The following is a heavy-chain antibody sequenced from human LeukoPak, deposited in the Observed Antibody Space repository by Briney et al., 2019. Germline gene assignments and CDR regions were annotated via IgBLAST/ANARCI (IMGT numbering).Heavy chain of an antibody. J-gene: IGHJ4*02. V-gene: IGHV3-30*02. CDR3: AKLSWELLDFDY. CDR1: GFTFSSYG. CDR2: IRYDGSNK. Sequence: GRSMRLSCAASGFTFSSYGMHWVRQAPGKGLEWVAFIRYDGSNKYYADSVKGRFTISRDNSKNTLYLQMNSLRAEDTAVYYCAKLSWELLDFDYWGQGTLVTVSS. D-gene: IGHD1-26*01.